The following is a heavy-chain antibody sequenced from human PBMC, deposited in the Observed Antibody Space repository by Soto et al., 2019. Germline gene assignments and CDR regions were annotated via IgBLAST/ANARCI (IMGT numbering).Heavy chain of an antibody. Sequence: GGSLRLSCAASGFTFSSYWMSWVRQAPGKGLEWVANIKQDGSEKYYVDSVKGRFTISRDNAKNSLYLQMNSLGAEDTAVYYCAREVDDSSGNYYGMDVWGQGTTVTVSS. CDR1: GFTFSSYW. J-gene: IGHJ6*02. D-gene: IGHD3-22*01. CDR2: IKQDGSEK. CDR3: AREVDDSSGNYYGMDV. V-gene: IGHV3-7*03.